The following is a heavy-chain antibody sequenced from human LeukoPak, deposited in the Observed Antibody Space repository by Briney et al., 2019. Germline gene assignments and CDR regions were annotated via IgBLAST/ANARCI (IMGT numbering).Heavy chain of an antibody. V-gene: IGHV3-9*01. D-gene: IGHD1-26*01. J-gene: IGHJ6*03. Sequence: GGSLRLSCAASGFTFDDYAMHWVRQAPGKGLEWVSGISWNSGSIGYADSVKGRFTISRDNAKNSLYLQMNSLRAEDTALYYCARDKGATNYYYYMDVWGKGTTVTVSS. CDR2: ISWNSGSI. CDR1: GFTFDDYA. CDR3: ARDKGATNYYYYMDV.